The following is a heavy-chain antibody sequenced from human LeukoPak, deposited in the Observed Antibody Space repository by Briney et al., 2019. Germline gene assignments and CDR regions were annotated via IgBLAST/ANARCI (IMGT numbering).Heavy chain of an antibody. V-gene: IGHV1-2*02. D-gene: IGHD4-17*01. CDR1: GYTFTGYY. Sequence: ASVKVSCKASGYTFTGYYMHWVRQAPGQGLEWMGWINPNSGGTNYAQKFQGRVTMTRDTSISTAYMELSRLRSDDTAVYYCARQGDYRREYYYYYGMDVWGQGTTVTVSS. CDR3: ARQGDYRREYYYYYGMDV. CDR2: INPNSGGT. J-gene: IGHJ6*02.